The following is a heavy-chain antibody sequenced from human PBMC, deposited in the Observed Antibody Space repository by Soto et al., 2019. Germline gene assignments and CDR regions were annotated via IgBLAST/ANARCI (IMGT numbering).Heavy chain of an antibody. V-gene: IGHV3-11*05. CDR1: GFTFSAYY. Sequence: QVQLVESGGGLVKPGGSLRLSCAASGFTFSAYYMSWIRQAPGKGLEWVSFISRSGTYTNHADSVKGRFTISRDNAKNSVYLQMNSLRAEDTAVYYCARGYTVFDYWGQGALVTVSS. D-gene: IGHD4-17*01. CDR2: ISRSGTYT. CDR3: ARGYTVFDY. J-gene: IGHJ4*02.